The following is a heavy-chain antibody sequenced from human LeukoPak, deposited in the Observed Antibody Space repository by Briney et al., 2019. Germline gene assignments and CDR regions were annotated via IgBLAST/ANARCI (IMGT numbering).Heavy chain of an antibody. CDR2: IKQDASEK. Sequence: PGGSLRLSCAASGFTFSDHYMDWVRQAPGKGLEWVANIKQDASEKYYVDSVKGRFTISRDNAKNSLYLQMNSLRAEDTAVYYCARDGGGWTYFDYWGQGTQVTVSS. CDR3: ARDGGGWTYFDY. J-gene: IGHJ4*02. V-gene: IGHV3-7*04. CDR1: GFTFSDHY. D-gene: IGHD6-19*01.